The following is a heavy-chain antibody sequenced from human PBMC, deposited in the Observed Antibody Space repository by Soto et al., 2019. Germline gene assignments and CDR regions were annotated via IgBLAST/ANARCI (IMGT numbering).Heavy chain of an antibody. V-gene: IGHV3-30*02. CDR3: AKVNARLGYCSGGSCYRNRYYYYGMDV. Sequence: GGSLRLSCAASGFTFSRYGMHWVRQAPGKGLEWVAVIWYDGSNKYYADSVKGRFTISRDNSKNTLYLQMNSLRAEDTAVYYCAKVNARLGYCSGGSCYRNRYYYYGMDVWGQGATVTVSS. CDR2: IWYDGSNK. D-gene: IGHD2-15*01. CDR1: GFTFSRYG. J-gene: IGHJ6*02.